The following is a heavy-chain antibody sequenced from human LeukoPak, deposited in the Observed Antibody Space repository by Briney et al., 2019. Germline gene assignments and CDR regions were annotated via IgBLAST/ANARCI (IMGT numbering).Heavy chain of an antibody. CDR2: IYHSGST. CDR1: GGSISSGDYY. D-gene: IGHD3-3*01. CDR3: ARVSGSPPYDFWSGYYREGPINWFDP. Sequence: SETLSLTCTVSGGSISSGDYYWSWIRQPPGKGLEWIGYIYHSGSTYYNPSLKSRVTISVDRSKNQFSLKLTSVTAADTAVYYCARVSGSPPYDFWSGYYREGPINWFDPWGQGTLVTVSS. V-gene: IGHV4-30-2*01. J-gene: IGHJ5*02.